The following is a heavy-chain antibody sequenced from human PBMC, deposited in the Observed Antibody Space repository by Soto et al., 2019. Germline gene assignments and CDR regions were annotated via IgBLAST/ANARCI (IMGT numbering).Heavy chain of an antibody. J-gene: IGHJ3*01. V-gene: IGHV3-30*14. Sequence: PGGSLRLSCAASGFTFSSYAMHWVRQAPGKGLEWVAVISYDGVSTFYANSVKGRFTISRDTSKNTLYLQMGSLSAEDMAVYYCARISALGQAAFDLWGQGTMVTVSS. CDR2: ISYDGVST. CDR1: GFTFSSYA. CDR3: ARISALGQAAFDL. D-gene: IGHD3-3*01.